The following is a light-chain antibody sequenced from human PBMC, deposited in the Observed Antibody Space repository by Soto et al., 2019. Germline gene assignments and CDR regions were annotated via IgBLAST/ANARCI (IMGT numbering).Light chain of an antibody. CDR3: QVWDSSSDHVV. CDR1: NIGSKG. J-gene: IGLJ2*01. CDR2: YDT. V-gene: IGLV3-21*04. Sequence: SYELTQPPSVSVAPGKTARITCGENNIGSKGVHWYQQKPGQAPVLVIYYDTDRPSGIPERFSGSNSGNTATLTISRVEAGDEADYYCQVWDSSSDHVVFGGGTKLTVL.